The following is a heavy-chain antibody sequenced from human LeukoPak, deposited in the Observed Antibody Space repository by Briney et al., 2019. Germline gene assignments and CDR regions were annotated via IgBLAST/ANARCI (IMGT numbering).Heavy chain of an antibody. CDR2: IRYDGNNK. CDR3: ARTVYDFWSGYSPIEP. D-gene: IGHD3-3*01. Sequence: PGGSLRLSCAASGFTFGSYGMHWVRQAPGKGPEWVAFIRYDGNNKYYADFVKGRFTISRDNSKNTLYLQMNSLRPEDTAVYYCARTVYDFWSGYSPIEPWGQGTLVTVSS. J-gene: IGHJ5*02. V-gene: IGHV3-30*02. CDR1: GFTFGSYG.